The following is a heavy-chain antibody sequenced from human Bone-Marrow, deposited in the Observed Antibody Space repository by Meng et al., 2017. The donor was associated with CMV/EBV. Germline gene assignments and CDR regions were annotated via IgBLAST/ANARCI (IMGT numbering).Heavy chain of an antibody. J-gene: IGHJ5*02. CDR3: SKKAVSPPSLDNWFDP. D-gene: IGHD5/OR15-5a*01. Sequence: GESLKISCAASGFTFSSYGMHWVRQAPGKGLEWVAVIWYDGSNKYYTDSVKGRFTISRDNSQDTLYLQMNSLRAEDTAVYYCSKKAVSPPSLDNWFDPWGQGTLVTVSS. CDR1: GFTFSSYG. V-gene: IGHV3-33*06. CDR2: IWYDGSNK.